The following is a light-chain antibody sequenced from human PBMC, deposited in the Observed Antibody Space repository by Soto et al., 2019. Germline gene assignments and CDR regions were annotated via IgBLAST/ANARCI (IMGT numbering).Light chain of an antibody. J-gene: IGLJ2*01. V-gene: IGLV4-69*01. CDR3: QTWGTDTVV. CDR2: LNSDGSH. Sequence: QLVLTQSPSASASLGASVKLTCTLSSGHSRYAIAWHQQQPEKGPRYLMKLNSDGSHNKGDGIPDRFSGSSSGAERYLIISRLQSEDEADYYCQTWGTDTVVFGGGTKVTVL. CDR1: SGHSRYA.